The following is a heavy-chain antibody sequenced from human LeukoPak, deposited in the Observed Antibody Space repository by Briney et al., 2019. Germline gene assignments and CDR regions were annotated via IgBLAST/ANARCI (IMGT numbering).Heavy chain of an antibody. J-gene: IGHJ4*02. CDR1: GFTFSRYW. V-gene: IGHV3-7*01. CDR3: ARAGGSSWADY. CDR2: IKQDGSEK. D-gene: IGHD6-13*01. Sequence: GGSLRLSCAASGFTFSRYWMTWVRQAPGKGLEWVANIKQDGSEKDYVDSVKGRFTISRDNAKNSLYLQMNSLRAEDTAVYYCARAGGSSWADYWGQGTLVTVSP.